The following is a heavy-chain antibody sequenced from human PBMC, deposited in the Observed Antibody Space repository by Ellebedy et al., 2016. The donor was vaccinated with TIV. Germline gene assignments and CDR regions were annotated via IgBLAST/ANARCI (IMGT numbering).Heavy chain of an antibody. D-gene: IGHD4-23*01. J-gene: IGHJ6*02. CDR2: LYRDGST. CDR1: GFAVSSND. V-gene: IGHV3-53*01. CDR3: ANSPPLAFGVNSLDV. Sequence: GGSLRLSCAASGFAVSSNDMSWVRQAPGKGLEWVSILYRDGSTYYAASVKGRFTNSSDNSKNTLNLQINSLRAEDTAVYYFANSPPLAFGVNSLDVWGQGTTVTVSS.